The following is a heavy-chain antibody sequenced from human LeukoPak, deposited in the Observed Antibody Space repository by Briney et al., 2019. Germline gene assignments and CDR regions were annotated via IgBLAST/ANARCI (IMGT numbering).Heavy chain of an antibody. D-gene: IGHD3-22*01. Sequence: ASVKVSCKASGYTFTSYGICWVRQAPGQGLEWMGWISAYNGNTNYAQKLQERVTITRDMSTSTAYMELSSLRSEDTAVYYCAAGDGPYDALYFDYWGQGTLVTVSS. V-gene: IGHV1-18*01. CDR1: GYTFTSYG. J-gene: IGHJ4*02. CDR2: ISAYNGNT. CDR3: AAGDGPYDALYFDY.